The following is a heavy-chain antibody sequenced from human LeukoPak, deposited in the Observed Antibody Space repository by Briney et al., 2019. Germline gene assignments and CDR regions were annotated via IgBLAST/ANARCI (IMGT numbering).Heavy chain of an antibody. D-gene: IGHD3-10*01. CDR2: ISVSGENT. Sequence: GGSLRLSCAASGFTFSSYAMTWVRQAPGKGLQWVSTISVSGENTYYADSVKGRFTISRDISKSTLYLQMNSLRDEDTALYYCAKYGSGTYYNGLHWGQGTLVTVSS. CDR1: GFTFSSYA. V-gene: IGHV3-23*01. J-gene: IGHJ4*02. CDR3: AKYGSGTYYNGLH.